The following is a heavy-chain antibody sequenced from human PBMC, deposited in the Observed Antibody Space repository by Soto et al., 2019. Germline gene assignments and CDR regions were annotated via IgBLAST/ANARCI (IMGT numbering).Heavy chain of an antibody. J-gene: IGHJ4*02. CDR1: EFTFSVYG. CDR2: IDPYWTRI. V-gene: IGHV3-74*01. CDR3: TKDTFGERDS. Sequence: VGSLRLSCTDSEFTFSVYGMHWVRQAPGKVLEWVSRIDPYWTRITYADSVKGRLTISRDNAKNTLYLQMNSLRGEDTAMYYCTKDTFGERDSWGQGTLVTVSS. D-gene: IGHD3-10*01.